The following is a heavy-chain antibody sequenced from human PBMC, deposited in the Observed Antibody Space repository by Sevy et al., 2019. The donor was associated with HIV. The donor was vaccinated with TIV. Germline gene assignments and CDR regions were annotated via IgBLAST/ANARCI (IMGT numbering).Heavy chain of an antibody. V-gene: IGHV3-23*01. D-gene: IGHD6-13*01. CDR3: AKDRSNLIPSAGTLAY. J-gene: IGHJ4*02. CDR2: FSGSGSSA. Sequence: GGSLRLSCAASGFTVSSYGMSWVRQAPGKGLKWVSGFSGSGSSAYYADSVKGRFTISRDISKNTLNLQMNSLRVEDTAVYFCAKDRSNLIPSAGTLAYWGQGTLVTVSS. CDR1: GFTVSSYG.